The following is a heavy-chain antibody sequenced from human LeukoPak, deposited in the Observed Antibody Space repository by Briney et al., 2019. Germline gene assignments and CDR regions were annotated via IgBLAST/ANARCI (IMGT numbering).Heavy chain of an antibody. CDR3: ARDPSYSSSSPYFDY. D-gene: IGHD6-6*01. CDR1: GFTFDDYA. J-gene: IGHJ4*02. Sequence: LRLSCAASGFTFDDYAMHWVRQVPGKGLEWVSGISWNSGNIEYADSVKGRFTISRDNAKKSLFLQMNSLRAEDTALYYCARDPSYSSSSPYFDYWGQGVLVTVSS. CDR2: ISWNSGNI. V-gene: IGHV3-9*01.